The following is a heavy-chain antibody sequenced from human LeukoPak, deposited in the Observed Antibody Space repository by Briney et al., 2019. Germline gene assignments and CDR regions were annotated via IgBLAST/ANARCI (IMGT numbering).Heavy chain of an antibody. J-gene: IGHJ6*02. CDR2: INYSGST. D-gene: IGHD6-13*01. Sequence: SETLSLTCTVSGGSVSSTTYYWSWIRQPPGKGLEWIASINYSGSTYYNPSLKSRVTISVDTSENQFSLKLSSVTAADTAVYYCARDRVAAAGTGANYYYYGMDVWGQGTTVTVSS. CDR3: ARDRVAAAGTGANYYYYGMDV. CDR1: GGSVSSTTYY. V-gene: IGHV4-39*07.